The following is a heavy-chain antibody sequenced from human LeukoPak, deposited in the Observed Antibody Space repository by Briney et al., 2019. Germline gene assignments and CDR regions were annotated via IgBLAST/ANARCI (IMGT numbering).Heavy chain of an antibody. D-gene: IGHD3-22*01. V-gene: IGHV3-49*04. CDR2: IRSKAYGGTT. J-gene: IGHJ4*02. CDR3: TREPGYYDSSGYFHFDY. CDR1: GFTFGDYA. Sequence: GGSLRLSCTASGFTFGDYAMSWVRQAPGKELEWVGFIRSKAYGGTTEYAASVKGRFTISRDDSKSIAYLQMNSLKTEDTAVYYCTREPGYYDSSGYFHFDYWGQGTLVTVSS.